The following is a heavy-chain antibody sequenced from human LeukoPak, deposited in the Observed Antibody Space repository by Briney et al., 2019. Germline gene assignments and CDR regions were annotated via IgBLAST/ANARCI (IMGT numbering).Heavy chain of an antibody. V-gene: IGHV3-7*03. CDR1: GFLFSSYW. J-gene: IGHJ4*02. CDR2: IKQDGSEK. Sequence: GGSLRLSCAASGFLFSSYWMSWVRQAPGKGLEWVANIKQDGSEKNYVDSVKGRFTISRDNSKNTLYLQMNSLRAEDTAVYYCARASVVRGVIITFLDYFDYWGQGTLVTVSS. CDR3: ARASVVRGVIITFLDYFDY. D-gene: IGHD3-10*01.